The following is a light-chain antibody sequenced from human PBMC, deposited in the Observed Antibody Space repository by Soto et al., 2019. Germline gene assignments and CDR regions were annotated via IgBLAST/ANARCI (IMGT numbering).Light chain of an antibody. Sequence: SYELTQPPSVSVAPGQTARITCGGNNIGSKSVHWYQQRPGQAPVLVVYDDGDRPSGIPERFSASKSGNTATLTFSRVEAGDEADYYCQVWERGSDHPVVFGGGTKLTV. J-gene: IGLJ2*01. CDR1: NIGSKS. CDR3: QVWERGSDHPVV. V-gene: IGLV3-21*02. CDR2: DDG.